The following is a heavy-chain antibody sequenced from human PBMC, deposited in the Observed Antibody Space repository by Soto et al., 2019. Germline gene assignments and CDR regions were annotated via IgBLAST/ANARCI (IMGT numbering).Heavy chain of an antibody. J-gene: IGHJ4*02. D-gene: IGHD6-19*01. Sequence: GGSLRLSCAASGFTFSSYSMNWVRQAPGKGLEWVSSISSSSSYIYYADSVKGRFTISRDNAKNSLYLQMNSLRAEDTAVYYCARDQGAGAVAGPDDFDYWGQGTLVTVSS. CDR3: ARDQGAGAVAGPDDFDY. CDR1: GFTFSSYS. CDR2: ISSSSSYI. V-gene: IGHV3-21*01.